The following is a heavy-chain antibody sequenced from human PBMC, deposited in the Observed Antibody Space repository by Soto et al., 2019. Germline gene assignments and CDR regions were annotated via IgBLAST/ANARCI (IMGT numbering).Heavy chain of an antibody. D-gene: IGHD3-9*01. CDR1: GFTFSSYA. V-gene: IGHV3-23*01. Sequence: PVGSLRLSCAASGFTFSSYAMSCVRQAPGKGLEWVSAISGSGGSTYYADSVKGRFTISRDNSKNTLYLQMNSLRAEDTAVYYCAKEGGDILTGYYAYYYYYGMDVWGQGTTVTVSS. CDR3: AKEGGDILTGYYAYYYYYGMDV. CDR2: ISGSGGST. J-gene: IGHJ6*02.